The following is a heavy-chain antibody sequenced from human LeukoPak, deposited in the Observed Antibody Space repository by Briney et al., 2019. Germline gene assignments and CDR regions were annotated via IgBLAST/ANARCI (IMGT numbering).Heavy chain of an antibody. J-gene: IGHJ6*03. CDR1: GFTFAI. Sequence: GGSLRLSCAASGFTFAIYWVRQAPGKGLEWVSGISGSGGITYFADSVKGRFTISRDNSKNTVYLQMNSLRAEDTAVYYCAREYYDFWSGFRLHYYYYYYMDVWGKGTTVTVSS. CDR3: AREYYDFWSGFRLHYYYYYYMDV. D-gene: IGHD3-3*01. CDR2: ISGSGGIT. V-gene: IGHV3-23*01.